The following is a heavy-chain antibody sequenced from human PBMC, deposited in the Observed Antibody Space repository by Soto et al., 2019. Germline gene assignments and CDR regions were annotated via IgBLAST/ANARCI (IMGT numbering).Heavy chain of an antibody. CDR3: ARDRRVVVVPAAIEYYYYYYGMDV. V-gene: IGHV4-30-4*01. D-gene: IGHD2-2*02. CDR1: GGSISSGDYY. J-gene: IGHJ6*02. Sequence: SETLSLTCTVSGGSISSGDYYWSWIRQPPGKGLEWIGYIYYSGSTYYNPSLKSRVTISVDTSKNQFSLKLSSVTAADTAVYCCARDRRVVVVPAAIEYYYYYYGMDVWGQGTTVTVSS. CDR2: IYYSGST.